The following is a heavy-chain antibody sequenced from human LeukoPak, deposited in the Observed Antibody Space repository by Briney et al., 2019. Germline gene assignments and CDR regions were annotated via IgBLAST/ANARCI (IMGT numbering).Heavy chain of an antibody. J-gene: IGHJ4*02. Sequence: GGSLRLSCAASGFTFSSYAMSWVRQAPGKGLEWVSAISGSGGSTYYADSVKGRFTISRDNSENTLYLQMKSLRAEDTAVYYCARGDGYNFFDYWGQGTLVTVSS. CDR1: GFTFSSYA. CDR2: ISGSGGST. CDR3: ARGDGYNFFDY. D-gene: IGHD5-24*01. V-gene: IGHV3-23*01.